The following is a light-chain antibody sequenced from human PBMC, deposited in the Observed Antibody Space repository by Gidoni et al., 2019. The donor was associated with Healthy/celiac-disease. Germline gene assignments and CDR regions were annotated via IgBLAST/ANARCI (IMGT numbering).Light chain of an antibody. CDR2: EFS. Sequence: ALTQPAPVSGSPGQSITISFIGTSSDVGGYNYVSLYQQHPGKAPKLMIYEFSNRPSGVSNRFSGSKSGNTASLTISGLQAEDEADYYCSSYTSSSTLENVVFGGGTKLTVL. J-gene: IGLJ2*01. CDR1: SSDVGGYNY. CDR3: SSYTSSSTLENVV. V-gene: IGLV2-14*01.